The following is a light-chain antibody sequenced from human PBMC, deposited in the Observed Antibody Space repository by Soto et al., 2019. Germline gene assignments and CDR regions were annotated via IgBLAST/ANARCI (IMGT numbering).Light chain of an antibody. J-gene: IGLJ3*02. CDR3: CSYAGRSTGV. V-gene: IGLV2-23*02. Sequence: QSALTQPASVSGSPGQSITISCTGTSSDVGNYKFVSWYQQYPGKAPKIMIYEITERPSRVSNRFSGSKSGNTASLTISGLQAEDEADYYCCSYAGRSTGVFGGGTQLTVL. CDR1: SSDVGNYKF. CDR2: EIT.